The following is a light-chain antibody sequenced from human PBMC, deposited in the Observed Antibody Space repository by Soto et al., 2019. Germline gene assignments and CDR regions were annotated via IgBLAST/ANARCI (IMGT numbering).Light chain of an antibody. CDR2: DVS. CDR3: SSYIITCTYV. CDR1: NSDIGSYNY. J-gene: IGLJ1*01. Sequence: QTAQKQPAREAGRPRQSLTISYNETNSDIGSYNYVSWYQQHPGKAPKLIIYDVSNRPSGVSDRFSGSKSGNTASLTISGLQAEDEADYYCSSYIITCTYVFGTGTKVTVL. V-gene: IGLV2-14*03.